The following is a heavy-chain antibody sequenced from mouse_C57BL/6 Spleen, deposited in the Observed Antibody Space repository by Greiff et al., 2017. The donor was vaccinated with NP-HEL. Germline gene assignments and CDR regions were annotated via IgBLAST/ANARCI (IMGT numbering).Heavy chain of an antibody. CDR1: GFSLTSYA. Sequence: VQLQQSGPGLVAPSQSLSITCTVSGFSLTSYAISWVRQPPGKGLEWLGVIWTGGGTNYNSALKSRLSISKDNSKSQVFLKMNILHTVDTARYFCARNYGISYVGYFDYWGQGTTLTVSS. V-gene: IGHV2-9-1*01. CDR3: ARNYGISYVGYFDY. J-gene: IGHJ2*01. CDR2: IWTGGGT. D-gene: IGHD1-1*01.